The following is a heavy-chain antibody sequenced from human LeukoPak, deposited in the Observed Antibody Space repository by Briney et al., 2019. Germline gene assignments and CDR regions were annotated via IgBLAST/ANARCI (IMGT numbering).Heavy chain of an antibody. D-gene: IGHD3-22*01. Sequence: KSSQRLSLTCTVSSGAISSYYWSWIRQPPGKGLEWIGYIYYSGGTKYNTSLMSRATISVDRAQSQFSLSLTSVTAADTAVYYCARDGLYDSNGYYMDSWGQGTLV. V-gene: IGHV4-59*01. CDR3: ARDGLYDSNGYYMDS. CDR2: IYYSGGT. CDR1: SGAISSYY. J-gene: IGHJ4*02.